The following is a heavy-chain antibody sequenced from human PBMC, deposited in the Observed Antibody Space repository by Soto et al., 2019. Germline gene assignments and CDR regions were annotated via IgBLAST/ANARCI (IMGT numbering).Heavy chain of an antibody. CDR2: IWYDGSHK. CDR3: SRDKHRFDY. D-gene: IGHD2-21*01. CDR1: GFIFSNYG. J-gene: IGHJ4*02. V-gene: IGHV3-33*01. Sequence: QVQLVESGGGVVQPGRSLRLSCAASGFIFSNYGMHWVRQAPGKGLEWVALIWYDGSHKYYVDSVRGRFTVSRDNSNSTLYLQMDSLRVEDTAVYYCSRDKHRFDYWGQGTPVTVSS.